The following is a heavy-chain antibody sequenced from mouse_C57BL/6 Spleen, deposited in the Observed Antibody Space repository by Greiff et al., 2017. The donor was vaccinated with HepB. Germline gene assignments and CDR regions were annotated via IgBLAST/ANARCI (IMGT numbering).Heavy chain of an antibody. Sequence: DVQLVESEGGLVQPGSSMKLSCTASGFTFSDYYMAWVRQVPEKGLEWVANINYDGSSTYYLDSLKSRFIISRDNAKNILYLQMSSLNSEDTATYYCAREGRGRGYYFDYWGQGTTLTVSS. D-gene: IGHD3-3*01. CDR3: AREGRGRGYYFDY. CDR1: GFTFSDYY. CDR2: INYDGSST. V-gene: IGHV5-16*01. J-gene: IGHJ2*01.